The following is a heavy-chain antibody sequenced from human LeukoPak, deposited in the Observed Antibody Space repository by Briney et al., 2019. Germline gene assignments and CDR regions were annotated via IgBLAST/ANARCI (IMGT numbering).Heavy chain of an antibody. CDR2: INHSGST. Sequence: SETLSLTCAVYGGSFSGYYWSWIRRPPGKGLEWIGEINHSGSTNYNPSLKSRVTISVDTSKNQFSLKLSSVTAADTAVYYCASYYGSGSYSWFDPWGQGTLVTVSS. CDR3: ASYYGSGSYSWFDP. V-gene: IGHV4-34*01. D-gene: IGHD3-10*01. CDR1: GGSFSGYY. J-gene: IGHJ5*02.